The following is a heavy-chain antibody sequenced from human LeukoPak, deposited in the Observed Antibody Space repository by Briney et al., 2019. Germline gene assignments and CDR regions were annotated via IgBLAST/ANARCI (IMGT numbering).Heavy chain of an antibody. Sequence: GGSLRLSCAASGFTFSDYYMSWIRQAPGKGLEWVSHISSSGSIIYYADSVKGRFTISRDNAKNTLYLQMNSLRAEDTAVYYCAVRYSGSWYLFDYWGQGTLVTVSS. CDR3: AVRYSGSWYLFDY. V-gene: IGHV3-11*04. CDR1: GFTFSDYY. D-gene: IGHD6-13*01. CDR2: ISSSGSII. J-gene: IGHJ4*02.